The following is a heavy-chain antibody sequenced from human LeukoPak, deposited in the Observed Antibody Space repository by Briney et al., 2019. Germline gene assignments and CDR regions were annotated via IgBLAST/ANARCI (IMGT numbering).Heavy chain of an antibody. CDR2: ISSSSTYL. CDR1: GFTFSSYS. CDR3: ARDRVVSGRFGEVAS. J-gene: IGHJ5*01. Sequence: GGSLRLSCAASGFTFSSYSMNWVRQAPGKGLEWVSFISSSSTYLYYADSVKGRFTISRDDAKNSLYLQMSSLRADDTAVYYCARDRVVSGRFGEVASWGQGTLVTVSS. D-gene: IGHD3-10*01. V-gene: IGHV3-21*01.